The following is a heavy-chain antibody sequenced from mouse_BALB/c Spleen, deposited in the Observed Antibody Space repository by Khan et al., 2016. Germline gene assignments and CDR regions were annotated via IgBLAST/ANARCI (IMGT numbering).Heavy chain of an antibody. D-gene: IGHD1-1*01. CDR2: INPSTGST. CDR1: DYTFTTYW. CDR3: ASECGDYHGSSCYFDY. Sequence: QVQLQQSGAELAKPGASVKMSCKASDYTFTTYWMHWVKQRPGQGLEWIGYINPSTGSTEYNQRFKDKATLTADKSSSTDYMQLSSLTSVDSAVYYCASECGDYHGSSCYFDYWGAGTTVTVSS. V-gene: IGHV1-7*01. J-gene: IGHJ1*01.